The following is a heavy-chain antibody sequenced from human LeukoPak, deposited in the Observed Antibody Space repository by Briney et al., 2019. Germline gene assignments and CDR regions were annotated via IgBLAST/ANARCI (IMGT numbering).Heavy chain of an antibody. CDR2: ISRGSGHI. CDR3: AREFNSFKADCSGGYCLFLN. CDR1: RFTFSNYS. J-gene: IGHJ4*02. V-gene: IGHV3-21*01. Sequence: GGSLRLSCAASRFTFSNYSMNWVRQAPGKGLEWVSSISRGSGHIYYADSVKGRFTISRDNAKNSLWLQMNSLRAEDTAIYYCAREFNSFKADCSGGYCLFLNWGQGALVTVSS. D-gene: IGHD2-15*01.